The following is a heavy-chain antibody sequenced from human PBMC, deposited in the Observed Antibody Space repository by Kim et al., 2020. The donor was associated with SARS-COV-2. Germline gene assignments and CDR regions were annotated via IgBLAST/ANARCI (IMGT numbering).Heavy chain of an antibody. CDR2: MNPNSGNT. V-gene: IGHV1-8*01. Sequence: ASVKVSCKASGYTFTSYDINWVRQATGQGLEWMGWMNPNSGNTGYAQKFQGRVTMTRNTSISTAYMELSSLRSEDTAGYYCARGRGSKQWLSTVRFDPWGQRTLVTGSS. CDR3: ARGRGSKQWLSTVRFDP. CDR1: GYTFTSYD. J-gene: IGHJ5*02. D-gene: IGHD6-19*01.